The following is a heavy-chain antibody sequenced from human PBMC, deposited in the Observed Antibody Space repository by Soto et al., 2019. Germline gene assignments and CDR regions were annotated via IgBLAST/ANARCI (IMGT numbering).Heavy chain of an antibody. CDR3: ARASQVGPAATHNFDY. Sequence: GGSLRLSCAASGFTFSSYGMHWVRQAPGKGLEWVAVIWYDGSNKYYADSVKGRFTISRDNSKNTLYLQMNSLRAEDTAVYYCARASQVGPAATHNFDYWGQGTLVTVSS. V-gene: IGHV3-33*01. CDR1: GFTFSSYG. D-gene: IGHD2-2*01. CDR2: IWYDGSNK. J-gene: IGHJ4*02.